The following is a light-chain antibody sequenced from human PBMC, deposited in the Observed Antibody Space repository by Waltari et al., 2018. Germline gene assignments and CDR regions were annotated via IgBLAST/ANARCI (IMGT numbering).Light chain of an antibody. CDR2: DST. J-gene: IGKJ3*01. Sequence: DIVMTQSPLSLSVTPGEPASISCRSSQSLLHSNGHNYLAWCRHKPGQAPRLLFYDSTTRDTDIAARFRGSGSGTEFTLTISRVEAGDEADYYCHMWDGTTDHYVFGTGT. CDR1: QSLLHSNGHNY. V-gene: IGKV2-28*01. CDR3: HMWDGTTDHYV.